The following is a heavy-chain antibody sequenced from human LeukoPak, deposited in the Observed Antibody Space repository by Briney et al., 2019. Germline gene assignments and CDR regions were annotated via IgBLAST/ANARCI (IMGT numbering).Heavy chain of an antibody. CDR2: INHSGST. D-gene: IGHD6-25*01. J-gene: IGHJ6*03. Sequence: KPSETLSLTCAVYGGSFSGYYWSWIRQPPGKGLEWIGEINHSGSTNYNPSLKSRVTISVDTSKNQFSLKLGFVTAADTAVYYCARARLLYYYYYYMDVWGKGTTVTVSS. V-gene: IGHV4-34*01. CDR1: GGSFSGYY. CDR3: ARARLLYYYYYYMDV.